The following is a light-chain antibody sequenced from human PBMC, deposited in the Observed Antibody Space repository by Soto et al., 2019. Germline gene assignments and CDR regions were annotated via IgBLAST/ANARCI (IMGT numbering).Light chain of an antibody. CDR1: QRVSSN. J-gene: IGKJ1*01. CDR3: QQYNNWRQS. CDR2: GAS. Sequence: IVMTQSPATLSVSPGESATLSCRASQRVSSNVAWYQQKPGQAPRLPLYGASARATGVPPRFSGMGSGTQFTLTISSLQSEDFAVYYCQQYNNWRQSFGQVTKVDIK. V-gene: IGKV3-15*01.